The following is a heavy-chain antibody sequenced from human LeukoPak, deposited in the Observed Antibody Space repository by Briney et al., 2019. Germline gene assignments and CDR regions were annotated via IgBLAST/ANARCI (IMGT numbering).Heavy chain of an antibody. D-gene: IGHD2-21*01. V-gene: IGHV6-1*01. J-gene: IGHJ4*02. CDR2: TYYRSKWYN. CDR3: ARSGVIDMVPFDH. Sequence: SQTLSLTSAISGDRVSSNSAAWNWIRQSPSRGLEWLGRTYYRSKWYNDYAVSVKSRTTINPDTSKNQFSLQLNSVTPEDTAVYYCARSGVIDMVPFDHWGQGTLVTVSS. CDR1: GDRVSSNSAA.